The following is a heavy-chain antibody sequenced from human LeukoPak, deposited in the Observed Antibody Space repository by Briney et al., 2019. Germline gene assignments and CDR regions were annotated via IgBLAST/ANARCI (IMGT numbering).Heavy chain of an antibody. CDR2: IYPGDSDT. Sequence: GEYLMISCMGSGYSFTSYWIGWVRQMPGKGLEWMGIIYPGDSDTSYSPSFQGHDNISDDKYISPAYLQQSSLKASDTAMYYCARPYCGGDCYLDYWGQGTLVTVSS. V-gene: IGHV5-51*01. D-gene: IGHD2-21*02. CDR3: ARPYCGGDCYLDY. J-gene: IGHJ4*02. CDR1: GYSFTSYW.